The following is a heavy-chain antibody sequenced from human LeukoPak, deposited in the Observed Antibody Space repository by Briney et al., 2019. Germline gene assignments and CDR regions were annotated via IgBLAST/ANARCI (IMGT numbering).Heavy chain of an antibody. CDR3: ARGRLHYGDYEKTFDY. CDR1: RFTFSSYS. Sequence: GGSLRLSCAASRFTFSSYSMNWVRQAPGKGLEWVSYITYSSSIIYYADSVKGRFTISRDNAKNSLYMQMNRLRAEDTAVYYCARGRLHYGDYEKTFDYWGQGTLVTVSS. V-gene: IGHV3-48*01. J-gene: IGHJ4*02. CDR2: ITYSSSII. D-gene: IGHD4-17*01.